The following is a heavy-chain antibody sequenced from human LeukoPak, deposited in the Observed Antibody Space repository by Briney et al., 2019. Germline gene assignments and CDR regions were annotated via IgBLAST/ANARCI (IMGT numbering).Heavy chain of an antibody. D-gene: IGHD6-13*01. CDR2: ISSSGSTI. J-gene: IGHJ5*02. CDR3: ARGIRGSSWYYLSDP. Sequence: GGSLRLSCAASGFTFSDYYMSWIRQAPGKGLEWVSYISSSGSTIYYADSVKGRFTISGDNAKNSLYLQMNSLRAGDTAVYYCARGIRGSSWYYLSDPWGQGTLVTVSS. CDR1: GFTFSDYY. V-gene: IGHV3-11*01.